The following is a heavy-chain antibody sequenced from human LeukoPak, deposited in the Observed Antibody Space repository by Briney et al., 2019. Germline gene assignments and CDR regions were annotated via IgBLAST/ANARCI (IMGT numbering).Heavy chain of an antibody. D-gene: IGHD2-2*02. V-gene: IGHV3-33*01. J-gene: IGHJ6*02. Sequence: GGSLRLSCAASRFTFSSYGMHWVRQAPGKGLEWVAVIWYDGSNKYYADSVKGRFTISRDNSKNTLYLQMNSLRAEDTAVYYCARDKQYQLLYYYYYYYGMDVWGQGTTVTVSS. CDR2: IWYDGSNK. CDR1: RFTFSSYG. CDR3: ARDKQYQLLYYYYYYYGMDV.